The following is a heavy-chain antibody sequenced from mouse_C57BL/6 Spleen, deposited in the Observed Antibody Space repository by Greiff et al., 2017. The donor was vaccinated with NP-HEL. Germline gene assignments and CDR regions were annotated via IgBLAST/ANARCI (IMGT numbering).Heavy chain of an antibody. CDR3: ARWVGYAMDY. V-gene: IGHV1-26*01. CDR2: INPNNGGT. CDR1: GYTFTDYY. D-gene: IGHD1-1*02. Sequence: EVQLQQSGPELVKPGASVKISCKASGYTFTDYYMNWVKQSHGKSLEWIGDINPNNGGTSYNQKFKGKATLTVDKSSSTAYMELRSLTSEDSAVYYFARWVGYAMDYWGQGTSVTVSS. J-gene: IGHJ4*01.